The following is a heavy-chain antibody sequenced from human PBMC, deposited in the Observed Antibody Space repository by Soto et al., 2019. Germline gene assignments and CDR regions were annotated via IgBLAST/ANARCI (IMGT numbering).Heavy chain of an antibody. CDR1: GFTFSSYG. CDR3: AKDLYRVSYYSSPADY. D-gene: IGHD1-26*01. V-gene: IGHV3-30*18. J-gene: IGHJ4*02. CDR2: ISYDGSNK. Sequence: QVQLVESGGGVVQPGRSLRLSCAASGFTFSSYGMHWVRQAPGKGLEWVAVISYDGSNKYYADSVKGRFTISRDNSKNTLYLQMNSLRAEDTAVYYGAKDLYRVSYYSSPADYWGQGTLVTVSS.